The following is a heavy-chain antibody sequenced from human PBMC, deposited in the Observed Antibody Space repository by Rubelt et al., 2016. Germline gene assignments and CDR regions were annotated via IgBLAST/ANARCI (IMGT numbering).Heavy chain of an antibody. CDR2: IDHSGTT. CDR3: ALGDHSGTPIDY. Sequence: QVQLQESGPGLVKPSETLSLTCAVYGGSFSGYSWTWIRQPPGKGLEWLGEIDHSGTTDYIPSLKSRVTISVDRSKNQFSLKLTYVTAADTDVYYCALGDHSGTPIDYWGQGTVVTVSS. V-gene: IGHV4-34*10. D-gene: IGHD1-1*01. CDR1: GGSFSGYS. J-gene: IGHJ4*02.